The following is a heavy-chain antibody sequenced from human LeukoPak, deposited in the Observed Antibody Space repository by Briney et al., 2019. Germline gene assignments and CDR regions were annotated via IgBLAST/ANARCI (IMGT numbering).Heavy chain of an antibody. CDR3: ATLPSTT. J-gene: IGHJ5*02. Sequence: SETLSLTCAVYGGSFSGYYWSWIRQPPGKGLEWIGEINHSGSTNYNPSLKSRVTISVDTSKNQFSLKLSSVTAADTAVYYCATLPSTTWGQGTLVTVSS. CDR1: GGSFSGYY. CDR2: INHSGST. D-gene: IGHD5/OR15-5a*01. V-gene: IGHV4-34*01.